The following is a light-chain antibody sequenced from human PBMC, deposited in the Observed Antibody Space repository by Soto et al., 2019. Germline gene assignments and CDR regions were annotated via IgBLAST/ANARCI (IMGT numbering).Light chain of an antibody. CDR3: QQYNSYSPA. CDR2: DAS. Sequence: DIQMTQSPSTLSASVGDRVTITCRASQSISSWLAWYQQKPGKAPKLLIYDASSLESGVPSRFSGSGSGTEFTLTIRSLQPDDFATYYCQQYNSYSPAFRLWAKVEIK. J-gene: IGKJ1*01. CDR1: QSISSW. V-gene: IGKV1-5*01.